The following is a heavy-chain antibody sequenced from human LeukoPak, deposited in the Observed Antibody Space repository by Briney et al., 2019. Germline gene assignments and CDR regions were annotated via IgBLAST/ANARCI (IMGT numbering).Heavy chain of an antibody. CDR1: GFTVSSNY. CDR2: IKEDGSEK. D-gene: IGHD7-27*01. Sequence: PGGSLRLSCAASGFTVSSNYMSWVRQAPGKGLEWVANIKEDGSEKYYADSMKGRFTISRDNAKSSLYLQMNSLRGDDMAVYYCASEINWGSGAFDVWGQGTMVTVSS. V-gene: IGHV3-7*01. J-gene: IGHJ3*01. CDR3: ASEINWGSGAFDV.